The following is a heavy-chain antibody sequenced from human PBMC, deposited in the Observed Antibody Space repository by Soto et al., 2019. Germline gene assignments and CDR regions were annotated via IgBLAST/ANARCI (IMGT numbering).Heavy chain of an antibody. CDR1: GFTFSSYA. V-gene: IGHV3-30-3*01. CDR2: ISYDGSNK. Sequence: PGGSLRLSCAASGFTFSSYAMHWVRQAPGKGLEWVAVISYDGSNKYYADSVKGRFTISRDNSKNTLYLQMNSLRAEDTAVYYCAGEYSSSWNSYGRTSGAKGPRSPSP. J-gene: IGHJ6*02. D-gene: IGHD6-6*01. CDR3: AGEYSSSWNSYGRTS.